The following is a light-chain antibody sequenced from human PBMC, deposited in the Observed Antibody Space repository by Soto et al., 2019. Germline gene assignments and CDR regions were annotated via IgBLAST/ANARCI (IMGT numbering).Light chain of an antibody. Sequence: QSVLTQPASVSGSPGQSITISCTGTSSDVGGYNYVSWYQQHPGKAPKLMIYDVSNRPSGVSNRFSGSKSGNTASLTISGVQAEDEADYYCSSYTSSSTPDVFGTGTKLTVL. CDR2: DVS. CDR1: SSDVGGYNY. CDR3: SSYTSSSTPDV. J-gene: IGLJ1*01. V-gene: IGLV2-14*01.